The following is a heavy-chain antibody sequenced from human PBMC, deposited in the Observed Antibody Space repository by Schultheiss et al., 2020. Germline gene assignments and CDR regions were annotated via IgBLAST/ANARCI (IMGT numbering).Heavy chain of an antibody. J-gene: IGHJ6*03. CDR2: IYTSGST. CDR1: GGSISSGSYY. D-gene: IGHD3-3*01. CDR3: ARVRSGYNYYYYYYMDV. V-gene: IGHV4-61*02. Sequence: SETLSLTCTVSGGSISSGSYYWSWIRQPAGKGLEWIGRIYTSGSTNYNPSLKSRVTISVDTSKNQFSLKLSSVTAADTAVYYCARVRSGYNYYYYYYMDVWGKGTTVTVSS.